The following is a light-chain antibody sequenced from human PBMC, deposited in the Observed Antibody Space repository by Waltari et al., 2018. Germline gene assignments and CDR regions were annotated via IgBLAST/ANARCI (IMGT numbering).Light chain of an antibody. Sequence: QAVLTQPSSLSASPGASASLPCTLRTVLNVGTVRLYWYPHQPGSPPQYLPRYKSDSDKQQGSGVPSRFSGSKDASANAGILLISGLQSEDEADYYCMIWHSSARVFGGGTKLTVL. CDR3: MIWHSSARV. V-gene: IGLV5-45*02. CDR2: YKSDSDK. J-gene: IGLJ3*02. CDR1: TVLNVGTVR.